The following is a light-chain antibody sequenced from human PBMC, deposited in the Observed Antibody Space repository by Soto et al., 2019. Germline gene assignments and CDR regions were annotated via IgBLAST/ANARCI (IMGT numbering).Light chain of an antibody. V-gene: IGLV2-14*01. J-gene: IGLJ1*01. Sequence: QSALTQPDSVSGSPGQSITISCTGTSSDVGGYNYVSWYQQHPGKAPKLMIYEVSYRPSGVSNRFSGSKSGNTASLTISGLQADDEADYYCSSYTFGSSRTYVFGTGTKLTVL. CDR1: SSDVGGYNY. CDR2: EVS. CDR3: SSYTFGSSRTYV.